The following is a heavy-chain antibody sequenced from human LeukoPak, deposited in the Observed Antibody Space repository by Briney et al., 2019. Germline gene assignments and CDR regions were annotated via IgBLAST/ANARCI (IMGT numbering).Heavy chain of an antibody. D-gene: IGHD1-26*01. V-gene: IGHV1-46*01. CDR3: ARVGRYYDTTGYFDY. CDR2: INPSGGST. CDR1: GYTFISYY. Sequence: ASVKVSCKASGYTFISYYLHWVRQVPGQGLGWMGIINPSGGSTSYAQKFQGRVTMTWDTSASTVYMELSSLRSEDTAVYYCARVGRYYDTTGYFDYWGQGTLVTVSS. J-gene: IGHJ4*02.